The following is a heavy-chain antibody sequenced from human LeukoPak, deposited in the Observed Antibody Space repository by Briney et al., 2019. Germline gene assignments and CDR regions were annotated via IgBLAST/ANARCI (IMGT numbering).Heavy chain of an antibody. CDR2: IHHGGST. J-gene: IGHJ5*02. V-gene: IGHV4-4*02. D-gene: IGHD3-9*01. CDR1: GGSIISGDW. Sequence: KPSETLSLTCAVSGGSIISGDWWSWVRQAQGKGPEWIGEIHHGGSTNYNPSLNDRVTMSVDKSKNQFSLTLTSVTAADTAVYYCARVRRGVLVFADPWGQGILVTVSS. CDR3: ARVRRGVLVFADP.